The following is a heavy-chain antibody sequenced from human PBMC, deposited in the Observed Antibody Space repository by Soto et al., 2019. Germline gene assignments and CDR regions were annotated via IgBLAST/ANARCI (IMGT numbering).Heavy chain of an antibody. Sequence: QVQLVQSGAEVKKPGASVKVSCKASGYFFASYSMHWVRQAPGQGLEWMGMINPSVGSTSYVEKFQGRVTMTRDTSTSTVYMELSSLRYEETAVYYCARDSKGRDEFEGRGDVDYWGQGTLVTGSS. D-gene: IGHD2-21*02. V-gene: IGHV1-46*01. J-gene: IGHJ4*02. CDR3: ARDSKGRDEFEGRGDVDY. CDR1: GYFFASYS. CDR2: INPSVGST.